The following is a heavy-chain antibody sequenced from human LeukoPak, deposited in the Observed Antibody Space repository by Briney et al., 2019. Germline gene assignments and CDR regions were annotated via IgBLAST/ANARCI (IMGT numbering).Heavy chain of an antibody. Sequence: SETLSLTCTVSGYSIRSGYYWGWIRQPPGKGLEWIGSIYHSGGTYYNPSLKSRVTISVDTSKNQFSLKLSSVTAADTAVYYCARDRIYGSGSDHFDYWGQGTLVTVSS. V-gene: IGHV4-38-2*02. CDR3: ARDRIYGSGSDHFDY. J-gene: IGHJ4*02. CDR1: GYSIRSGYY. D-gene: IGHD3-10*01. CDR2: IYHSGGT.